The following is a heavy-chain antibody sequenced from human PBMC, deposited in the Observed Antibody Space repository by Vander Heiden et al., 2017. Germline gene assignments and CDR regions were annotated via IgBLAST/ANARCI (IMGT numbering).Heavy chain of an antibody. V-gene: IGHV3-74*01. J-gene: IGHJ4*02. D-gene: IGHD5-12*01. CDR3: ARVGWGVATFDY. Sequence: EVQLVESGGGLVQPGGSLRLSCAASGFTFSRSWMHWVRQAPGKGLVWVSRINSDGSSTTYADSVKGRFTISRDNAKNTLYLQMNSLRAEDTAVYYCARVGWGVATFDYWGQGTLVTVSS. CDR2: INSDGSST. CDR1: GFTFSRSW.